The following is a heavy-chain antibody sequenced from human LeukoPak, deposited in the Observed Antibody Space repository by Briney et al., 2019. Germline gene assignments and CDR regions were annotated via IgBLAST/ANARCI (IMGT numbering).Heavy chain of an antibody. V-gene: IGHV4-4*02. CDR1: GDSISSTNW. CDR2: IYQGGSA. D-gene: IGHD4-17*01. J-gene: IGHJ4*02. Sequence: SGTLSLTCAVSGDSISSTNWWTWVRQPPGKGLEWIEEIYQGGSANYNPSLKSRVTMSVDKSENEFSLKLRSVTAADTAVYYCARGSYGAFRYGDLDFWGQGALVTVS. CDR3: ARGSYGAFRYGDLDF.